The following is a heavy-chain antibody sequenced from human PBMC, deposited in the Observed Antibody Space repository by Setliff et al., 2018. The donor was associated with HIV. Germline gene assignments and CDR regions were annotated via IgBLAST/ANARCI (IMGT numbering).Heavy chain of an antibody. CDR2: IYTSGST. Sequence: SETLSLTCTVSGGSISSGSYYWSWIRQPAGKGLEWIGHIYTSGSTNYNPSLKSRVTISVDTSKNQFSLKLSSVTAADTAVYYCASRSSYVPLYHYYMDVWGKGTTVTVSS. D-gene: IGHD3-16*01. CDR3: ASRSSYVPLYHYYMDV. CDR1: GGSISSGSYY. V-gene: IGHV4-61*09. J-gene: IGHJ6*03.